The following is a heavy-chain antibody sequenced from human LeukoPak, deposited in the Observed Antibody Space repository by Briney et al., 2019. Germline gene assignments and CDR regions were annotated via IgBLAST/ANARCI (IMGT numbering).Heavy chain of an antibody. D-gene: IGHD3-10*01. Sequence: GGSLRLSCAASGFTFSSYAMTWVRQAPGKGLEWVSSISGSGGSTYYADSVKGRFTISRDNSKHTLYLQMNSLRAEDTAVYYCAKDQLLLWFGELSKPFYFDYWGQGTLVTVSS. V-gene: IGHV3-23*01. CDR2: ISGSGGST. CDR3: AKDQLLLWFGELSKPFYFDY. CDR1: GFTFSSYA. J-gene: IGHJ4*02.